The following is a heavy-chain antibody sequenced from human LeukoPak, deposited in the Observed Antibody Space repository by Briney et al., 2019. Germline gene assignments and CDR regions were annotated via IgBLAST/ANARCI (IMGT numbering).Heavy chain of an antibody. Sequence: PGGSLRLSCEASGFSLSSYSMQWVRQAPGKGLEWVSSISGTSRYIHYSDSVKGRFTISRDNAKNTLYLQMNSLRAEDTAVYYCARGRGYFDWLFNFDYWGQGTLVTVSS. CDR1: GFSLSSYS. J-gene: IGHJ4*02. CDR3: ARGRGYFDWLFNFDY. V-gene: IGHV3-21*01. D-gene: IGHD3-9*01. CDR2: ISGTSRYI.